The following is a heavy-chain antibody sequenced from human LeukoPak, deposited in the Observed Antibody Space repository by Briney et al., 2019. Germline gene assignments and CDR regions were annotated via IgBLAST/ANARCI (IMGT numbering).Heavy chain of an antibody. CDR3: ARANWEHYFDY. V-gene: IGHV4-39*07. CDR1: GGSVSSSSYY. D-gene: IGHD7-27*01. Sequence: SETLSLTCTVSGGSVSSSSYYWGWIRQPPGKGLEWIGFIYYSGSTYYNPSLKNRVTISVDRSRNQFSLKLSSVTAADTAVYYCARANWEHYFDYWGQGTLVTVSS. CDR2: IYYSGST. J-gene: IGHJ4*02.